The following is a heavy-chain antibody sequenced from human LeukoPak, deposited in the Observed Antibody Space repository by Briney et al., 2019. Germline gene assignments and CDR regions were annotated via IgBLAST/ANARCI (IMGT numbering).Heavy chain of an antibody. CDR3: ARDRRLGLVHAFDI. Sequence: PSETLSLTCTVSGGSISTYYWSWIRQPPGKGLEWIGYIYYSGSTNYNPSLKSRVTISVDTSKDQFSLKLSSVTAADTAVYYCARDRRLGLVHAFDIWGQGTMVTVSS. CDR1: GGSISTYY. CDR2: IYYSGST. J-gene: IGHJ3*02. V-gene: IGHV4-59*01. D-gene: IGHD2-2*01.